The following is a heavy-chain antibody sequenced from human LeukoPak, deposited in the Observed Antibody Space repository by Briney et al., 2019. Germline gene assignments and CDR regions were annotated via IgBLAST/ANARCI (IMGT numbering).Heavy chain of an antibody. V-gene: IGHV6-1*01. J-gene: IGHJ4*02. D-gene: IGHD3-22*01. CDR3: ARSQYYYDSSGYYRYFDY. CDR1: GDSVSSNSAA. CDR2: TYYRSKLYN. Sequence: SQTLSLTCAISGDSVSSNSAAWNWIRQSPSRGLEWLGRTYYRSKLYNDYAVSVKSRITINPDTSKNQFSLQLNSVTPEDTAVYYCARSQYYYDSSGYYRYFDYWGQGTLVTVSS.